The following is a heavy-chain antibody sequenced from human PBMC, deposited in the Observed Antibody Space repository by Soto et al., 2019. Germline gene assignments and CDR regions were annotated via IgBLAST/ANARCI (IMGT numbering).Heavy chain of an antibody. CDR3: ARAIRMIRSPLAARPFGGDCFDP. CDR1: GGSITSGGYY. D-gene: IGHD6-6*01. Sequence: QVQLQESGPGLVKPSQTLSLTCTVSGGSITSGGYYWSWVRQHPGKGLEWIGYLYYSGSTYYNSSLNSRISISVDKSKNQFSLKLRSVTAADTAVYYCARAIRMIRSPLAARPFGGDCFDPWGQGTLVTVSS. CDR2: LYYSGST. J-gene: IGHJ5*02. V-gene: IGHV4-31*03.